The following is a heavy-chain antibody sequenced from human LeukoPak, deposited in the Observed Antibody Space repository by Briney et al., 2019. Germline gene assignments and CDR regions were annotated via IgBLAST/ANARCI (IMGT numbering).Heavy chain of an antibody. CDR2: IHIGGST. CDR1: GGSISSSAYH. CDR3: ARTAAVHGPLIRFDP. J-gene: IGHJ5*02. Sequence: SETLSLTCTVSGGSISSSAYHWGWIRQPPGKGLEWIGSIHIGGSTYYNPSLKSRVTISVDTSKNQFSLKLSSVTAADTAVYYCARTAAVHGPLIRFDPWGQGTLVTVSS. D-gene: IGHD3-16*01. V-gene: IGHV4-39*07.